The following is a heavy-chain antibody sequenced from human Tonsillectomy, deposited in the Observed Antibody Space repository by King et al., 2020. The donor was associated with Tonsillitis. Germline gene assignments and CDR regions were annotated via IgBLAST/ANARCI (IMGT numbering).Heavy chain of an antibody. CDR2: IRYDGSNK. CDR1: GFTFSSYG. CDR3: ANLAESWDFGVLLGDYYYYYGMDV. J-gene: IGHJ6*02. Sequence: VQLVESGGGVVQPGGSLRLSCAASGFTFSSYGMHWVRQAPGKGLEWVAFIRYDGSNKYYADSVKGRFTISRDNSKNTLYLQMNSLRAEDTAVYYCANLAESWDFGVLLGDYYYYYGMDVWGQGTTVTVSS. V-gene: IGHV3-30*02. D-gene: IGHD3-10*01.